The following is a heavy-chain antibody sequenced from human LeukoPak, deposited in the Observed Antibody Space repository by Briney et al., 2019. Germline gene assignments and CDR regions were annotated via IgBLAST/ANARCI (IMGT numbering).Heavy chain of an antibody. D-gene: IGHD3-10*01. V-gene: IGHV1-69*01. CDR3: ARGAMVRGLFLVKTPIYDYHDMDI. CDR2: IIPLFCTA. CDR1: VGTFNKHA. Sequence: SVKVSFKASVGTFNKHAISWVRQARGQELEWMGGIIPLFCTAHYAQNFQDRVTITADEPTGTVYMELTSLKSDDTAVYYCARGAMVRGLFLVKTPIYDYHDMDIWGKGTTVTVSS. J-gene: IGHJ6*03.